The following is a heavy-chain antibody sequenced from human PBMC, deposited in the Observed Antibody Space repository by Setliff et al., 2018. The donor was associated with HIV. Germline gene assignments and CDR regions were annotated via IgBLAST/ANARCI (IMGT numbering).Heavy chain of an antibody. CDR3: ARGRRFTSVWFSEY. D-gene: IGHD2-2*01. Sequence: SETLSLTCTVSGGSISSYYWSWIRQPPGKGLEWIGNIHSSGSTNYNPSLKSRVTISVDTSKNQFSLKLTSVTAADTAVYYCARGRRFTSVWFSEYWGPGTLVTVSS. CDR1: GGSISSYY. J-gene: IGHJ4*02. V-gene: IGHV4-4*09. CDR2: IHSSGST.